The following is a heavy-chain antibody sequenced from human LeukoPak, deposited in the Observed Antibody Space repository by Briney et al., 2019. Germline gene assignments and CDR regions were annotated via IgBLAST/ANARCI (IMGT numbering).Heavy chain of an antibody. CDR2: TYFRSKWSN. D-gene: IGHD1-1*01. J-gene: IGHJ3*02. Sequence: SQTLSLTCAISGDSVSGYSAAWNWIRQPPSGGLEWLGRTYFRSKWSNEYAVSVRSRITVNPDTSKNQFSLQLSSVTPEDTAVYYCARGANFAFDIWGRGTVVTVSS. CDR3: ARGANFAFDI. CDR1: GDSVSGYSAA. V-gene: IGHV6-1*01.